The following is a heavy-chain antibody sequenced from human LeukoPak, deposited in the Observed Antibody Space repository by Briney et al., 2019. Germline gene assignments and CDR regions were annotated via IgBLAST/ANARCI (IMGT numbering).Heavy chain of an antibody. CDR2: ISSSGSTI. Sequence: NTGGSLRLSCAASGFTFSDYYMSWIRQAPGKGLEWVSYISSSGSTIYYADSVKGRFTISRDNAKNSLYLQMNSLRAEDTAVYYCARIDYYDSSGYYLYSLGYYYYYMDVWGKGTTVTVSS. V-gene: IGHV3-11*04. CDR1: GFTFSDYY. CDR3: ARIDYYDSSGYYLYSLGYYYYYMDV. D-gene: IGHD3-22*01. J-gene: IGHJ6*03.